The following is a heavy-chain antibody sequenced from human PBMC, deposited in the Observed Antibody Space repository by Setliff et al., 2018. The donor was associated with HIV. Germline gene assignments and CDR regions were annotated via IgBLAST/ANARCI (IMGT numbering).Heavy chain of an antibody. CDR2: ISAYKGKT. J-gene: IGHJ6*04. D-gene: IGHD4-17*01. Sequence: GASVKVSCKASGYTFTSYGISWVRQAPGQGLEWMGWISAYKGKTNYAQKFQGRISMTTDTSTSTAYMELRSLRSDDTAVYYCARSNYDDYSRVQMDVWGKGTTVTVSS. CDR3: ARSNYDDYSRVQMDV. CDR1: GYTFTSYG. V-gene: IGHV1-18*01.